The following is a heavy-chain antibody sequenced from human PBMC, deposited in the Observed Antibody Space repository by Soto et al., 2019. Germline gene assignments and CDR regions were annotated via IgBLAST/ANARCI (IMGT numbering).Heavy chain of an antibody. CDR2: VYYRGNT. CDR1: GGSISSFY. D-gene: IGHD3-9*01. V-gene: IGHV4-59*03. J-gene: IGHJ5*02. CDR3: AKLRYFDHNGFDP. Sequence: SETMSLTCTVSGGSISSFYWSWIRQPPGRGLEWIGYVYYRGNTNYNPSLKSRVTMSVDTSKNQFSLKLTSVTAADTAVYFCAKLRYFDHNGFDPWGQGTLVTVSS.